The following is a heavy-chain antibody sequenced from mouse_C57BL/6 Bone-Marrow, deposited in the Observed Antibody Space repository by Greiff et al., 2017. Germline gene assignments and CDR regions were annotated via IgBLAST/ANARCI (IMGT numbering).Heavy chain of an antibody. D-gene: IGHD2-4*01. CDR3: AKFYYDYLYAMDY. CDR1: GFSLTSSG. V-gene: IGHV2-5*01. J-gene: IGHJ4*01. Sequence: QVQLKESGPGLVQPSQSLSITCTVSGFSLTSSGVHWVRQSPGKGLEWLGVIWRGGSTDYNAAFMSRLSITKDNSKSQVFFKMNSLQADDTAIYYCAKFYYDYLYAMDYWGQGTSVTVSS. CDR2: IWRGGST.